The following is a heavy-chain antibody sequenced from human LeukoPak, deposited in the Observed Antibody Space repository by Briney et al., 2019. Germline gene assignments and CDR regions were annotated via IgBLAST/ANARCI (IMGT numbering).Heavy chain of an antibody. CDR2: IYPGDSDT. D-gene: IGHD3-22*01. V-gene: IGHV5-51*01. J-gene: IGHJ4*02. Sequence: GESLKISCKGSEYSFTSYWIGWGRQMPGKGREWMGSIYPGDSDTRYSPSFQGQVTISADKSISTAYLQWSSLKASNTAMYYCARPYDDSSGYYFDYWGQGTLVTVSS. CDR1: EYSFTSYW. CDR3: ARPYDDSSGYYFDY.